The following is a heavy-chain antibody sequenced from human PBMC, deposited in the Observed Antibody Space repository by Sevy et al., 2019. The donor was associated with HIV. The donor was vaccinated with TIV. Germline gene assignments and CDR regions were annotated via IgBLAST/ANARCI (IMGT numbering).Heavy chain of an antibody. CDR3: ARVGYNYGFYAFDI. CDR2: IYYSGIT. D-gene: IGHD5-18*01. Sequence: SETLSLTCTVSGDSLSSGGYYWGWIRQHPGKGLEWIGYIYYSGITYYNPSLKSRITMSLDTSKDQFYLKLSSVTAADTAVYYCARVGYNYGFYAFDIWGQGTMVTVSS. V-gene: IGHV4-31*03. CDR1: GDSLSSGGYY. J-gene: IGHJ3*02.